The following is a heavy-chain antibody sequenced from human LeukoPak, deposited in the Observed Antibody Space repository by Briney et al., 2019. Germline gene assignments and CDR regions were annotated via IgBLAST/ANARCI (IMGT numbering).Heavy chain of an antibody. Sequence: GGSLRLSCAVSGFAFRNYGVHWVRQAPGKGLEWVTFIRDDGSIKNYADSVKGRFTISRDNSKNTLYLQMNSLRAEDTAIYYCAKDLGTRSVHDALDIWGQGTMVTVSS. CDR1: GFAFRNYG. V-gene: IGHV3-30*02. D-gene: IGHD1-1*01. J-gene: IGHJ3*02. CDR2: IRDDGSIK. CDR3: AKDLGTRSVHDALDI.